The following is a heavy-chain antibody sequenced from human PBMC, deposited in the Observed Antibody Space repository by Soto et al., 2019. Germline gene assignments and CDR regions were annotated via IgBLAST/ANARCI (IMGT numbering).Heavy chain of an antibody. J-gene: IGHJ4*02. CDR1: GVSVTSDDYY. CDR3: ATVQRDTAMGHFAY. V-gene: IGHV4-30-4*01. D-gene: IGHD5-18*01. Sequence: QVQLQESGPGLVTPSQTLSLTCTVSGVSVTSDDYYWSWIRQSPGKGLEYIAYIYHRGITYYNPSLESRIAVSIATSKNQSSLSLTSVTAADTAVYYCATVQRDTAMGHFAYWGQGTLVTVSS. CDR2: IYHRGIT.